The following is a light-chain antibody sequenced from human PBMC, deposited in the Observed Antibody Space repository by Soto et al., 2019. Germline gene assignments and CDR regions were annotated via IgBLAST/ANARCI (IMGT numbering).Light chain of an antibody. CDR3: QHLNSYPLT. V-gene: IGKV2-28*01. J-gene: IGKJ4*01. CDR1: QSLLHSNGYTY. Sequence: DIVVTQSPLSLSVTPGEAASISCRSSQSLLHSNGYTYLDWYLQKPGQSPHLLVYLGSNRASGVPDRFSGSGSGTDFTLTISSLQPEDFATYYCQHLNSYPLTFGGGTKVEIK. CDR2: LGS.